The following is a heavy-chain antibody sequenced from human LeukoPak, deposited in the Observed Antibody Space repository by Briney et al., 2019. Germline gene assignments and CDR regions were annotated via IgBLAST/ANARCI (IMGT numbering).Heavy chain of an antibody. Sequence: SETLSLTCAVYGGSFSGYYWSWIRQPPGKGLEWMGEINHSGSTNYNPSLKSRVTISVDTSKNQFSLKLSSVTAADTAVYYCARGPYDILTGSYNWFDPWGQGTLVTVSS. D-gene: IGHD3-9*01. CDR3: ARGPYDILTGSYNWFDP. V-gene: IGHV4-34*01. CDR1: GGSFSGYY. CDR2: INHSGST. J-gene: IGHJ5*02.